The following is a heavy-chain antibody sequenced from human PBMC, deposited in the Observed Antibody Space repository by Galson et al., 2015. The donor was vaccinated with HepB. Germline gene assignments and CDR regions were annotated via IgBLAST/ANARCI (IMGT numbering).Heavy chain of an antibody. Sequence: SETLSLTCTVSVGSISSNYWSWIRRPPGNGLEWIGYAHYSGKTNQHPSLKSRVTISVGKSQISLKLTSVTAADTAVYYCARDTYYDANSGYEYDVFDIWGQGTMVTVSS. V-gene: IGHV4-59*01. CDR3: ARDTYYDANSGYEYDVFDI. D-gene: IGHD3-22*01. CDR2: AHYSGKT. CDR1: VGSISSNY. J-gene: IGHJ3*02.